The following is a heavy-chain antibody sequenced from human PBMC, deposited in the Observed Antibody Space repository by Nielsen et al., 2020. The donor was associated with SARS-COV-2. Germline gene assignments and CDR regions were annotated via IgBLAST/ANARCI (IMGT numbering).Heavy chain of an antibody. CDR1: GFTFSSYA. J-gene: IGHJ4*02. CDR2: ISGSGGST. D-gene: IGHD3-3*01. CDR3: ARAVGTYYDFWSGYYTGSHYFDY. Sequence: GGSLRLSCAASGFTFSSYAMSWVRQAPGKGLEWVSAISGSGGSTYYADSVKGRFTIPRDNSKNTLYLQMNSLRAEDTAVYYCARAVGTYYDFWSGYYTGSHYFDYWGQGTLVTVSS. V-gene: IGHV3-23*01.